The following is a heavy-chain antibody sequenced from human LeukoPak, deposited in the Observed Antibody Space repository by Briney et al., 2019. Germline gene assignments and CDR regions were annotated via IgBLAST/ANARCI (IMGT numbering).Heavy chain of an antibody. J-gene: IGHJ4*02. CDR2: IGGRGGST. CDR1: GFTFSSYT. D-gene: IGHD1-26*01. V-gene: IGHV3-23*01. CDR3: ARASYSETYQYYFDY. Sequence: GGSLRLSCAASGFTFSSYTMNWVRQAPGEGLEWVSAIGGRGGSTFYADSVKGRFTISRDNSKSTLDLQMNSLSAEDTAVYYCARASYSETYQYYFDYWGQGTLVTVSS.